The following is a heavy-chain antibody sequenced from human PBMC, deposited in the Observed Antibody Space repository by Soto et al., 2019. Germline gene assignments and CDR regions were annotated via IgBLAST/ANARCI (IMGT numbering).Heavy chain of an antibody. J-gene: IGHJ6*02. Sequence: EVQLVESGGGLVQPGRSLRLSCGASGFTFDDYAMHWVRQAPGKGLEWVSGISWNSARIDYADSVKGRFIVSRENAKNSLYLQMNSLRAEDTALYFCAKDILFGETSYYYGMDVWGQGTTVTVSS. D-gene: IGHD3-10*01. CDR1: GFTFDDYA. CDR3: AKDILFGETSYYYGMDV. CDR2: ISWNSARI. V-gene: IGHV3-9*01.